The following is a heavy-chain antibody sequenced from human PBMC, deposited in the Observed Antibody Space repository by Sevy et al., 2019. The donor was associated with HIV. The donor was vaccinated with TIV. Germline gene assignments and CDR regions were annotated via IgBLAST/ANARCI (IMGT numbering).Heavy chain of an antibody. J-gene: IGHJ1*01. Sequence: ASVKVSRKASGYTFTNYHITWVRQAPGQGLEWMGWITAYNGNTNYAQRLQGRVTMTTDTSTSTADMELRSLRSDGTAVYYCARAPSGSQGPGQYFHHWGQGTLVTVSS. CDR3: ARAPSGSQGPGQYFHH. V-gene: IGHV1-18*01. D-gene: IGHD1-26*01. CDR1: GYTFTNYH. CDR2: ITAYNGNT.